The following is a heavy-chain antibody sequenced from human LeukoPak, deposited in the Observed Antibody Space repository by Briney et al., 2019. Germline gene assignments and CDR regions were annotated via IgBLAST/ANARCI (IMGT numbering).Heavy chain of an antibody. D-gene: IGHD3-10*01. V-gene: IGHV3-23*01. CDR2: ISGSGGST. Sequence: GGSLRLSCAASGFTFSSYAMSWVRQAPGKGLEWVSAISGSGGSTYYADSVKGRFTISRDNSKNTLYLQMNSLRAEGTAVYYCAKDYGVRGVLYYYYYGMDVWGQGTTVTVSS. CDR3: AKDYGVRGVLYYYYYGMDV. J-gene: IGHJ6*02. CDR1: GFTFSSYA.